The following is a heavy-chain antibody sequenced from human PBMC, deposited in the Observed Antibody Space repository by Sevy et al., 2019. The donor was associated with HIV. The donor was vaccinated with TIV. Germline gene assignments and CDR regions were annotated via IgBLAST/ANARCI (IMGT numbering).Heavy chain of an antibody. V-gene: IGHV3-74*01. Sequence: GGSLRLSCVASGFIFSTDWMHWVRQAPGKGLVWVKRMDTDGSDTSYGDSVKGRFTISRDNAKNTLYLQMNSLRAADTALYYCVRDRPGPNHYMDVWGKGTTVTVSS. CDR2: MDTDGSDT. CDR1: GFIFSTDW. J-gene: IGHJ6*03. CDR3: VRDRPGPNHYMDV.